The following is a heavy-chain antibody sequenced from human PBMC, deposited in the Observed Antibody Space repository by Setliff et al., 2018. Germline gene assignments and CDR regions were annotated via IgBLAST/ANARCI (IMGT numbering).Heavy chain of an antibody. D-gene: IGHD3-22*01. J-gene: IGHJ6*03. CDR3: ARDRNDNYESSGYYYAGGYMDV. CDR2: INPTGGST. CDR1: GYTFTSYY. V-gene: IGHV1-46*01. Sequence: ASVKVSCKASGYTFTSYYMHWVRRAPGQGLEWMGLINPTGGSTSYAQKFRGRVTMTRDTSTSTVFMELSSLRSEDTAVYYCARDRNDNYESSGYYYAGGYMDVWGKGTTVTVSS.